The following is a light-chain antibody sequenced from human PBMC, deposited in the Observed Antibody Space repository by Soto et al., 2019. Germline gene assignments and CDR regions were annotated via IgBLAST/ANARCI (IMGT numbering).Light chain of an antibody. J-gene: IGLJ2*01. CDR2: QDG. CDR3: QAWHSTTPVI. Sequence: SYELTQPPSVSVSPGQTASITCSGDKLGDTYTCWYQQKPGQSPVLVIYQDGKRPSGIPERFSGSSSGNTATLTISGTQAMDEADYYCQAWHSTTPVIFGGGTKLT. CDR1: KLGDTY. V-gene: IGLV3-1*01.